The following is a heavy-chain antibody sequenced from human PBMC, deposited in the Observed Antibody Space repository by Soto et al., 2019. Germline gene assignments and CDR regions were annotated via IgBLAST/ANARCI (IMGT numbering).Heavy chain of an antibody. J-gene: IGHJ4*02. D-gene: IGHD3-9*01. CDR3: ATDFFRGYDILTGYYNLVSVVD. V-gene: IGHV3-30*03. CDR2: ISYDGSNK. CDR1: GFTFSSYG. Sequence: PGGSLRLSCAASGFTFSSYGMHWVRQAPGKGLEWVAVISYDGSNKYYADSVKGRFTISRDNSKNTLYLQMNSLRAEDTAVYYCATDFFRGYDILTGYYNLVSVVDWGQGTLVTVSS.